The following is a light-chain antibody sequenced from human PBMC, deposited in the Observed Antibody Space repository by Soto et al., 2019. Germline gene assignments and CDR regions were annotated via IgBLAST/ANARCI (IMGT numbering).Light chain of an antibody. CDR2: GAS. CDR3: QQYGSSPLT. J-gene: IGKJ2*01. Sequence: EIVLTQSPGTLSLSPGERATLSCRASQSVSSSYLAWYQQKPGQAPRLLIYGASSRATGIPDRFSGSGSGTAFTLTISSLEPEDFAVYYCQQYGSSPLTFGQGTKLEIK. V-gene: IGKV3-20*01. CDR1: QSVSSSY.